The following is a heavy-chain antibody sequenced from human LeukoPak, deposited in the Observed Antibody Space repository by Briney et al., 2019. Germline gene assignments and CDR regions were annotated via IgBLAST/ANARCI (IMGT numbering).Heavy chain of an antibody. V-gene: IGHV4-38-2*02. Sequence: SETLSLTCTVSGYSISSGYYWGWIRQPPGKGLEWIGSIYHSGSAYYNPSLKSRVTISVDTSKNQFSLKLSSVTAADTAVYYCARSIAARRGYIDYWGQGTLVTVSS. CDR1: GYSISSGYY. CDR3: ARSIAARRGYIDY. D-gene: IGHD6-6*01. CDR2: IYHSGSA. J-gene: IGHJ4*02.